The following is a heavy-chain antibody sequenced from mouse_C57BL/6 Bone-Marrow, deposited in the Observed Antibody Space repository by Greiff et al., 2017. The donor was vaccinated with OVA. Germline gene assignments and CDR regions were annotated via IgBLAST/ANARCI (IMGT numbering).Heavy chain of an antibody. CDR3: AIYDGYYSWFAY. CDR2: IFPGSGST. V-gene: IGHV1-75*01. CDR1: GYTFTDYY. D-gene: IGHD2-3*01. J-gene: IGHJ3*01. Sequence: VMLVESGPELVKPGASVKISCKASGYTFTDYYINWVKQRPGQGLEWIGWIFPGSGSTYYNEKFKGKATLTVDKSSSTAYMLLSSLTSEDSAVYFCAIYDGYYSWFAYGGQGTLVTVSA.